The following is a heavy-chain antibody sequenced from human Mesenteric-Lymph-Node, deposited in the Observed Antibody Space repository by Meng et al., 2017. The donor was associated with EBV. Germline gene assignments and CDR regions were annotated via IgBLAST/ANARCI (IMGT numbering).Heavy chain of an antibody. V-gene: IGHV4-59*01. D-gene: IGHD6-13*01. CDR2: IYHDGST. CDR3: ARESGQHLL. Sequence: QGQLQESGPGLVKPSETLSLTCRVSGGSISGYYWCWIRQPPGKGLEWIGDIYHDGSTSYNPSLRSRVSIAVDTSKDQFSLKLSSVTAADTAVYYCARESGQHLLWGQGNLVTVSS. J-gene: IGHJ4*02. CDR1: GGSISGYY.